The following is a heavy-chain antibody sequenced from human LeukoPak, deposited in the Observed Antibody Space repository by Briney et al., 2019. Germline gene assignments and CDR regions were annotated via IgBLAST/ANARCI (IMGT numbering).Heavy chain of an antibody. CDR1: GGSFSGYY. J-gene: IGHJ3*01. CDR2: INHSGST. V-gene: IGHV4-34*01. D-gene: IGHD3-22*01. CDR3: ARLAGYYESSGYCVRIDAFDF. Sequence: SETLSLTCAVYGGSFSGYYWSWIRQPPGKGLEWIGEINHSGSTNYNPSLKSRVTISVDTSKNQFSLKLSSVTAADTAVYYCARLAGYYESSGYCVRIDAFDFWGQGTMVTVSS.